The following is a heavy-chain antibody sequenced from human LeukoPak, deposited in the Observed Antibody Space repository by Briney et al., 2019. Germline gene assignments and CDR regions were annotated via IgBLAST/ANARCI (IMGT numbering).Heavy chain of an antibody. J-gene: IGHJ6*03. V-gene: IGHV1-46*01. Sequence: ASVKVSCKASGYTFTSYYMHWVRQAPGQGLEWMGIINPSGGSTSYAQKFQGRVTMTRDTSTSTVYMELSSLRSEDTAVYYCARGAGFGELTYYYYMDVWGKGTTVTISS. CDR2: INPSGGST. CDR3: ARGAGFGELTYYYYMDV. D-gene: IGHD3-10*01. CDR1: GYTFTSYY.